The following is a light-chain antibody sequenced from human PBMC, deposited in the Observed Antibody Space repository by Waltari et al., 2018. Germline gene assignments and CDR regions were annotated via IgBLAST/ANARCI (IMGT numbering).Light chain of an antibody. CDR1: QSLVHSDGNTH. CDR3: MQGTHWPYT. V-gene: IGKV2-30*02. Sequence: DVVMTQSPLSLPVTLGQPASISCTSSQSLVHSDGNTHLVWFHKRPGQSPRRLIYKVSIRDSEVPDRFSGGGSATDFTLRISRVEAEDVGVYYCMQGTHWPYTFGQGTKLDIK. J-gene: IGKJ2*01. CDR2: KVS.